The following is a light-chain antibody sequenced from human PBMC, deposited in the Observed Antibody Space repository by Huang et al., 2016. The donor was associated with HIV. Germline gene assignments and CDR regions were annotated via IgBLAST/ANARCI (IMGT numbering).Light chain of an antibody. CDR3: QQYDDVPIS. CDR1: QDINNF. V-gene: IGKV1-33*01. CDR2: DAS. J-gene: IGKJ4*01. Sequence: DIQMTQSPSSLSASVGDRVTITCHASQDINNFLNWYQQKPGKAPKLQILDASNLHTGVPARFSGRGSGTHFTVTSTSLQRDDIGTYYCQQYDDVPISFGGGTKV.